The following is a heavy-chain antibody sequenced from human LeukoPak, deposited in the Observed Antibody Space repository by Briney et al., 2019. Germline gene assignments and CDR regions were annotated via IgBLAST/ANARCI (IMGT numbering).Heavy chain of an antibody. Sequence: GRSLRLSCAASGFTFSSYAMHWVRQAPGKGLEWVAVISYDGSNKYYADSVKGRFTISRDNSKNTLYLQMSSLRAEDTAVYYCARDQLYYYYDSSGYDYWGQGTLVTVSS. V-gene: IGHV3-30-3*01. D-gene: IGHD3-22*01. J-gene: IGHJ4*02. CDR3: ARDQLYYYYDSSGYDY. CDR2: ISYDGSNK. CDR1: GFTFSSYA.